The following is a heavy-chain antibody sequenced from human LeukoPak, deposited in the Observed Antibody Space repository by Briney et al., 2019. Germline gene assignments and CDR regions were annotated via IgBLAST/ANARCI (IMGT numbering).Heavy chain of an antibody. Sequence: GGSLRLSCTASGFTFGDYAMSWFRQAPGKGLEWVGFIRSKAYGGTTEYAASVKGRFTISRDDSKSIAYLQMNSLKTEDTAVYYCTRVRAAAKVDYWGQGTLVTVSS. V-gene: IGHV3-49*03. CDR2: IRSKAYGGTT. CDR3: TRVRAAAKVDY. CDR1: GFTFGDYA. D-gene: IGHD6-25*01. J-gene: IGHJ4*02.